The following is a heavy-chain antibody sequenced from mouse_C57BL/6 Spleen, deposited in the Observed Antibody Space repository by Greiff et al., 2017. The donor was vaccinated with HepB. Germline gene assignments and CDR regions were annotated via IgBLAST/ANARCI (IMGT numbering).Heavy chain of an antibody. Sequence: EVVLVESEGGLVQPGSSMKLSCTASGFTFSDYYMAWVRQVPEKGLEWVANINYDGSSTYYLDSLKSRFIISRDNAKNILYLQMSSLKSEDTATYYCARGGAYYSNQYYFDYWGQGTTLTVSS. CDR3: ARGGAYYSNQYYFDY. CDR1: GFTFSDYY. CDR2: INYDGSST. V-gene: IGHV5-16*01. D-gene: IGHD2-5*01. J-gene: IGHJ2*01.